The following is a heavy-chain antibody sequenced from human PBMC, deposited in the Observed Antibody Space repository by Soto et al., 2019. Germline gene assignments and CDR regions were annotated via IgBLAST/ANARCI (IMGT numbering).Heavy chain of an antibody. J-gene: IGHJ3*02. D-gene: IGHD3-22*01. V-gene: IGHV4-30-2*01. CDR3: ARGLFSLDYYYDSSGYFSAFDI. Sequence: QLQLQESGSGLVKPSQTLSLTCAVSGGSISSGGYSWSWIRQPPGKGLEWIGYIYHSGSTYYNPSLKSRVTISVDRSKNQFSLKLSSVTAADTAVYYCARGLFSLDYYYDSSGYFSAFDIWGQGTMVTVSS. CDR1: GGSISSGGYS. CDR2: IYHSGST.